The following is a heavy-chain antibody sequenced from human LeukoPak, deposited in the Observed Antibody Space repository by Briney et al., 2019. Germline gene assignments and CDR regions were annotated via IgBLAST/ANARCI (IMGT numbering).Heavy chain of an antibody. D-gene: IGHD6-13*01. CDR3: ATGGPYSSSWNTLDY. Sequence: GASVKVSCKASGGTFSSYAISWVRQAPGQGLEWMGGIIPIFGTANYAQKFQGRVTITADESTSTAYMELSSLRSEDTAVYYCATGGPYSSSWNTLDYWGQGTLVTVSS. J-gene: IGHJ4*02. CDR2: IIPIFGTA. V-gene: IGHV1-69*13. CDR1: GGTFSSYA.